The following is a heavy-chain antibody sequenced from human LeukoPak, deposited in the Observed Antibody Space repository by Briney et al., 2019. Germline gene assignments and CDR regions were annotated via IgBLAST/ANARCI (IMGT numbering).Heavy chain of an antibody. Sequence: GGSLRLSCAASGLTFSSYAMHWVRQAPGKGLEWVAVISYDGSNKYYADSVKGRFTISRDNSKNTLYLQMNSLRAEDTAVYYCASRSDYWGPGTLVTVSS. CDR3: ASRSDY. J-gene: IGHJ4*02. CDR1: GLTFSSYA. V-gene: IGHV3-30-3*01. CDR2: ISYDGSNK.